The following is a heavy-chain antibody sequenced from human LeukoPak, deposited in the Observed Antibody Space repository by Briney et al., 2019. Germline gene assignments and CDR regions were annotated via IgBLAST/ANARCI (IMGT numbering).Heavy chain of an antibody. CDR3: TRQASSSWYSSPHVDY. Sequence: PGGSLRLSCAVSGLTFSNAWMSWVRQAPGKGLEWVGRIRSKANSYATAYAASVKGRFTISRDDSKNTAYLQMNSLKTEDTAVYYCTRQASSSWYSSPHVDYWGQGTLVTVSS. D-gene: IGHD6-13*01. V-gene: IGHV3-73*01. CDR1: GLTFSNAW. J-gene: IGHJ4*02. CDR2: IRSKANSYAT.